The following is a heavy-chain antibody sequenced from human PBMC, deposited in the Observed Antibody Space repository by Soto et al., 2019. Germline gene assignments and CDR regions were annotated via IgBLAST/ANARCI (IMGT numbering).Heavy chain of an antibody. CDR3: ASLQGSSSWSYYYYGMDV. CDR2: IYYSGST. D-gene: IGHD6-13*01. Sequence: SETLSLTCTVSGGSISSSSYYWGWIRQPPGKGLEWIGSIYYSGSTYYNQSLKNRVTISVDTSKKQLSLKLSSVTAADTAVYYFASLQGSSSWSYYYYGMDVWGQGTTVTVSS. J-gene: IGHJ6*02. CDR1: GGSISSSSYY. V-gene: IGHV4-39*01.